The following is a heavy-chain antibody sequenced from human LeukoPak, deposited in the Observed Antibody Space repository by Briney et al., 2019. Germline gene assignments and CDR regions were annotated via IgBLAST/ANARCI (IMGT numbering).Heavy chain of an antibody. CDR3: ARDGVASGSYFYYYYMDV. J-gene: IGHJ6*03. Sequence: ASVKVSCKASGYTFTIYCMHWVRQAPGQGLEWMGIINPSGGSTTYAQKFQGRVTMTRDMSTSTVYIELSSLRSEDTAVYYCARDGVASGSYFYYYYMDVWGKGTTVTVSS. CDR2: INPSGGST. CDR1: GYTFTIYC. V-gene: IGHV1-46*01. D-gene: IGHD1-26*01.